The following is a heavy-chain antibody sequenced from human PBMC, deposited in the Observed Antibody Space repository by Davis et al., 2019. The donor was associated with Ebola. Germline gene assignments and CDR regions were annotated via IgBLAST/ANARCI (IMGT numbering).Heavy chain of an antibody. V-gene: IGHV4-39*01. D-gene: IGHD6-19*01. Sequence: MPGGSLRLSCTVSGGSISSSSYYWGWIRQPPGKGLEWIGSIYYSGSTYYNPSLKSRVTISVDTSKNQFSLKLSSVTAADTAVYYCARHHARGSGYSDYWGQGTLVTVSS. CDR2: IYYSGST. CDR1: GGSISSSSYY. J-gene: IGHJ4*02. CDR3: ARHHARGSGYSDY.